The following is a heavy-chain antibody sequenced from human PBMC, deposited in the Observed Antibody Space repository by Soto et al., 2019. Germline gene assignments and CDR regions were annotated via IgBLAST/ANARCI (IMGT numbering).Heavy chain of an antibody. D-gene: IGHD6-13*01. CDR1: GFTFTSSA. CDR3: AATPYSSSWYDNFDY. V-gene: IGHV1-58*01. J-gene: IGHJ4*02. Sequence: SVKVSCKAPGFTFTSSAVQWVRQARGQRLEWIGWIVVGSGNTNYAQKFQERVTITRDMSTSTAYMELSSLRSEDTAVYYCAATPYSSSWYDNFDYWGQGTLVTVSS. CDR2: IVVGSGNT.